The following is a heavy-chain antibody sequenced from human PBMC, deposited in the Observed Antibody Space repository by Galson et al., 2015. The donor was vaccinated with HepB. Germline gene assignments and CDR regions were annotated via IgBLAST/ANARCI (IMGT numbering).Heavy chain of an antibody. CDR2: INAGGSSA. CDR3: ARGREVSGRYYSGDH. J-gene: IGHJ5*02. D-gene: IGHD3-10*01. CDR1: GFTFSSHW. Sequence: SLRLSCAASGFTFSSHWMHWVRQAPGKGLVWVARINAGGSSASYSDSAKGRVTISRDNTKNTRYLQMNSLRPEDTAVYYCARGREVSGRYYSGDHWGQGTLVTVSS. V-gene: IGHV3-74*01.